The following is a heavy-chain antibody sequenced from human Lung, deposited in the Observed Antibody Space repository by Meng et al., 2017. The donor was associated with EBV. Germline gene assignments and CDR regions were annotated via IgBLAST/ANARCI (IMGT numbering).Heavy chain of an antibody. V-gene: IGHV3-30*03. Sequence: GQLGESGGGVVQPGRSLRLSCAASGFTFSSYGMHWVRQAPGKGLEWVAVISYDGSNKYYADSVKGRFTISRDNSKNTLYLQMNSLRAEDTAVYYCARDGDYIPFENWGQGTLVTVSS. D-gene: IGHD4-17*01. CDR1: GFTFSSYG. CDR3: ARDGDYIPFEN. J-gene: IGHJ4*02. CDR2: ISYDGSNK.